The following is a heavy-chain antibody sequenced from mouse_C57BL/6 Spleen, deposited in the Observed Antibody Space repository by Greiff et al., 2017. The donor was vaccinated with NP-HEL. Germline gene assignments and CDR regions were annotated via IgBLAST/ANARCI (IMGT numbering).Heavy chain of an antibody. CDR2: IDPETGGT. J-gene: IGHJ2*01. D-gene: IGHD2-1*01. V-gene: IGHV1-15*01. CDR3: TRGDNGNYWFDY. CDR1: GYTFTDYE. Sequence: VQLQQSGAELVRPGASVTLSCKASGYTFTDYEMHWVKQTPVHGLEWIGAIDPETGGTAYNQKFKGKAILTADKSSSTAYMELRSLTSEDSAVYYCTRGDNGNYWFDYWGQGTTLTVSS.